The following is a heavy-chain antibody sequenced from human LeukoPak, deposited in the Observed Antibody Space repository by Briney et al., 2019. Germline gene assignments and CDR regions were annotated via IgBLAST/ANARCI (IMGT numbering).Heavy chain of an antibody. CDR1: GFDFNIHS. D-gene: IGHD4-11*01. CDR3: AGDTYSNYERPDYLDF. CDR2: ISSTSRTI. Sequence: GGSLRLSCAASGFDFNIHSMHWVRQAPGKGLEWLSYISSTSRTIYYADSVKGRFTVSRDNDKSSLYLQLSSLRAEDTAVYYRAGDTYSNYERPDYLDFRGQGTLVTVSS. J-gene: IGHJ4*02. V-gene: IGHV3-48*04.